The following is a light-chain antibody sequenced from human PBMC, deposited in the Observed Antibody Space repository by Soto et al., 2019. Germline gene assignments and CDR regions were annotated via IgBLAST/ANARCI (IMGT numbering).Light chain of an antibody. J-gene: IGKJ2*01. CDR1: QSISGNY. CDR2: GAT. Sequence: EIVLTQSPGTLSLSPGERATLSCRASQSISGNYLGWYQQKPGQAPRLLIYGATSRATGIPDRFSGSVSGTDFTLTISSLQPEDFATYYCQQLSYYPRTFGQGTKLEIK. V-gene: IGKV3-20*01. CDR3: QQLSYYPRT.